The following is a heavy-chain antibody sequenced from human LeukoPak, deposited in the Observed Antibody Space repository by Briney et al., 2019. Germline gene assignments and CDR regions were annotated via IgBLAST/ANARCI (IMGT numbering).Heavy chain of an antibody. CDR1: GGSISSSSYY. J-gene: IGHJ6*02. CDR2: SYYSGST. V-gene: IGHV4-39*01. CDR3: ARHISDYDILTGYYEPYYYYGMDV. D-gene: IGHD3-9*01. Sequence: SETLSLTCTVSGGSISSSSYYWGWIRQPPGKGLEWIGSSYYSGSTYYNPSLKSRVTISVDTSKNQFSLKLSSVTAADTAVYYCARHISDYDILTGYYEPYYYYGMDVWGQGTTVTVSS.